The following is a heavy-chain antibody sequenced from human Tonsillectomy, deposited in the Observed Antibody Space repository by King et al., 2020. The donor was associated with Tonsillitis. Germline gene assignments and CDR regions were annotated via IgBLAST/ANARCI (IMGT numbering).Heavy chain of an antibody. Sequence: VQLVESGGGGVQPGRSLRLSCAASGFTFSSYAMHWVRQAPGKGLDWVAVISYDGSNKYYADSVKGRFTTSRDNSKNTLYLQMNSLRAEDTAVYYCARDLTDSYGYNYFDYWGQGTLVTVSS. D-gene: IGHD5-18*01. CDR2: ISYDGSNK. V-gene: IGHV3-30*04. CDR1: GFTFSSYA. CDR3: ARDLTDSYGYNYFDY. J-gene: IGHJ4*02.